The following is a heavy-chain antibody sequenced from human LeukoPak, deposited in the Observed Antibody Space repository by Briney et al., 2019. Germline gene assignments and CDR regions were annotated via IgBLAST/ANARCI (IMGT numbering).Heavy chain of an antibody. CDR2: ISAYNGNT. CDR3: ARAPVAIIMVRGVINLDY. V-gene: IGHV1-18*01. J-gene: IGHJ4*02. D-gene: IGHD3-10*01. Sequence: ASVKVSCKASGYTFTSYGISWVRQAPGQGLEWMGWISAYNGNTNYAQKLQGRVTMTTDTSTSTAYMELRSLRSDDTAVYYCARAPVAIIMVRGVINLDYWGQGTLVTVSS. CDR1: GYTFTSYG.